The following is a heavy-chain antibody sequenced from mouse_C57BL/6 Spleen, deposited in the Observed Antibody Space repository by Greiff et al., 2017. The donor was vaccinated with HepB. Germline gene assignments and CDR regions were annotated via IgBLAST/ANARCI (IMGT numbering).Heavy chain of an antibody. CDR1: GYTFTDYY. CDR3: ARKGGIITTVVEYYFDY. V-gene: IGHV1-19*01. D-gene: IGHD1-1*01. CDR2: INPYNGGT. Sequence: EVQLQQSGPVLVKPGASVKMSCKASGYTFTDYYMNWVKQSHGKSLEWIGVINPYNGGTSYNQKFKGKATLTVDKSSSTAYMELNSLTSEDSAVYYCARKGGIITTVVEYYFDYWGQGTTLTVPS. J-gene: IGHJ2*01.